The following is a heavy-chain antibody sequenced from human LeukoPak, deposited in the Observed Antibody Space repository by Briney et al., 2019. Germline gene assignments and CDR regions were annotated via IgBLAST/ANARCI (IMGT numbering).Heavy chain of an antibody. J-gene: IGHJ4*02. CDR2: ISTNSNYI. V-gene: IGHV3-21*01. D-gene: IGHD6-19*01. CDR1: GFTFSTYS. Sequence: GGSLRLSCAASGFTFSTYSMNWVRQAPGKGLEWVSSISTNSNYIYYADSVKGRFTISRDNAKNSLYLQMNSLRAEDTAVYYCAREAGPDYWGQGTLVTVSS. CDR3: AREAGPDY.